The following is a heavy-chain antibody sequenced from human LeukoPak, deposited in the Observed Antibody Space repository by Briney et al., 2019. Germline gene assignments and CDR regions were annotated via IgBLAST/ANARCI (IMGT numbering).Heavy chain of an antibody. CDR1: GFSFGNYA. CDR3: AKDMHYNDGRWEFDP. V-gene: IGHV3-23*01. D-gene: IGHD5-24*01. Sequence: VGSLRLSCVASGFSFGNYAVTWVRQAPGKGLEWVSGMVGSGETYYADSVKGRFTISRDNSRTTLYLQMNSLRVEDTAIYYCAKDMHYNDGRWEFDPWGQGTLVTVSS. J-gene: IGHJ5*02. CDR2: MVGSGET.